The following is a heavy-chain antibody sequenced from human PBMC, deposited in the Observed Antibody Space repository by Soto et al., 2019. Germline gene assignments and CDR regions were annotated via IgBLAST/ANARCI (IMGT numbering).Heavy chain of an antibody. V-gene: IGHV4-39*01. J-gene: IGHJ4*02. CDR3: ASLSYYDSKDV. CDR1: GGSISSSSYY. Sequence: SETLSLTCTVSGGSISSSSYYWGWIRQPPGKGLEWIGSIYYSGSTYYNPSLKSRVTISVDTSKNQFSLKLSSVTAADTAVYNSASLSYYDSKDVWGQGTLVTVSS. CDR2: IYYSGST. D-gene: IGHD3-22*01.